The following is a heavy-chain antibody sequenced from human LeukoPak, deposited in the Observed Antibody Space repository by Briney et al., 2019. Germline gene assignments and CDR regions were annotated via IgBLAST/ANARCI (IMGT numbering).Heavy chain of an antibody. CDR1: GYTFTDDY. V-gene: IGHV1-2*02. Sequence: ASVKVSCKASGYTFTDDYVHWVRQAPGQGLEWMGWINPNSGVTNYAQKFQGRVTMTRDMSISTAYMELSRLRSDDTAVYYCARDVVYDSSGYYYFDYWGQGTLVTVSS. J-gene: IGHJ4*02. D-gene: IGHD3-22*01. CDR3: ARDVVYDSSGYYYFDY. CDR2: INPNSGVT.